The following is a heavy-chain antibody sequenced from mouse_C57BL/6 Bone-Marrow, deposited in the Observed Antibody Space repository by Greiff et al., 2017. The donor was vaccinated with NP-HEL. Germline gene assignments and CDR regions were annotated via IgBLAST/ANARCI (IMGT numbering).Heavy chain of an antibody. Sequence: EVHLVESGGGLVKPGGSLKLSCAASGFTFSDYGMHWVRQAPEKGLEWVAYISSGSSTIYYADTVKGRFTISRDNAKNTLFLQMTSLRAEDTAMYYCARTYYYGSSDYWGQGTTLTVSS. J-gene: IGHJ2*01. CDR2: ISSGSSTI. CDR3: ARTYYYGSSDY. D-gene: IGHD1-1*01. V-gene: IGHV5-17*01. CDR1: GFTFSDYG.